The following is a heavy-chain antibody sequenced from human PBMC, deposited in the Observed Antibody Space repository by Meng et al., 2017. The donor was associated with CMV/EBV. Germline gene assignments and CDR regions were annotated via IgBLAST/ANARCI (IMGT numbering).Heavy chain of an antibody. J-gene: IGHJ6*02. CDR2: ISAYNGNT. CDR1: GYTFTSYG. CDR3: ARVYPRPSRVVVPPVAYYYYGMDV. D-gene: IGHD3-22*01. V-gene: IGHV1-18*01. Sequence: ASVKVSCKASGYTFTSYGISWVRQAPGQGLEWMGWISAYNGNTNYAQKLQGRVTMTTDTSTSTAYMELRSLRSDDTAVYYCARVYPRPSRVVVPPVAYYYYGMDVWGQGTTVTVSS.